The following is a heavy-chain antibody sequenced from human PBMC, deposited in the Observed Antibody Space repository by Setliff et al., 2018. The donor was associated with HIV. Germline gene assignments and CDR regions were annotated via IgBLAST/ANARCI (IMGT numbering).Heavy chain of an antibody. D-gene: IGHD6-13*01. V-gene: IGHV3-30*18. CDR1: GFTFSSYG. Sequence: SLRLSWAASGFTFSSYGMHWVRQAPGKGLEWVAVIYFDGSNKYYADSVKGRFTISRDNSKNTLYLQMNSLRAEDTAVYYCAKGASSSWEGLLFDYWGQGTQVTVSS. J-gene: IGHJ4*02. CDR2: IYFDGSNK. CDR3: AKGASSSWEGLLFDY.